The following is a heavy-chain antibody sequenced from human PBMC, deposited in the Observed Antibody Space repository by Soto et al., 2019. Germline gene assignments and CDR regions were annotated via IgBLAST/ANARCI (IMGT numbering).Heavy chain of an antibody. V-gene: IGHV1-69*01. CDR3: ASPFTGYSSHKTYYYYYGMDV. CDR1: GGTFSSYA. D-gene: IGHD6-13*01. J-gene: IGHJ6*02. CDR2: IIPIFGTA. Sequence: QVQLVQSGAEVKKPGSSVKVSCKASGGTFSSYAISWVRQAPGQGLEWMGGIIPIFGTANYAQKFQGRVTITADESTSKAYMELSSLRSEDTAVDYGASPFTGYSSHKTYYYYYGMDVWGQGTTVTVSS.